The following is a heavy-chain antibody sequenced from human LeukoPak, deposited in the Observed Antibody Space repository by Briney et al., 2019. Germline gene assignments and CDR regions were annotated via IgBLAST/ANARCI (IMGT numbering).Heavy chain of an antibody. V-gene: IGHV3-74*01. CDR3: AKIGSTGWYLYYFDY. D-gene: IGHD6-19*01. J-gene: IGHJ4*02. Sequence: GGSLRLSCVASGFTFSSYWMHWVRQDPRKGLVWVSRISGDGRNINYADSVRGRFTISRDNSRNTLYLQMNSLRAEDTAVYYCAKIGSTGWYLYYFDYWGQGTLVTVSS. CDR1: GFTFSSYW. CDR2: ISGDGRNI.